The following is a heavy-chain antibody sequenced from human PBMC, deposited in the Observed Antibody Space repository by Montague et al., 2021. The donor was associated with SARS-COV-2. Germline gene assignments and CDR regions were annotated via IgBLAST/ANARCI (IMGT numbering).Heavy chain of an antibody. V-gene: IGHV4-34*01. CDR3: ARGRILRIQWFDYYYYGMDV. J-gene: IGHJ6*02. D-gene: IGHD3-9*01. CDR2: INHSGST. CDR1: GGSFSGYY. Sequence: SETLSLTCAVYGGSFSGYYWSWIRQPPGKGLEWIGEINHSGSTNYNPSLKSRVTISVDTSKNQFSLKLSSVTAADTAVYYCARGRILRIQWFDYYYYGMDVWGQGTTVTVSS.